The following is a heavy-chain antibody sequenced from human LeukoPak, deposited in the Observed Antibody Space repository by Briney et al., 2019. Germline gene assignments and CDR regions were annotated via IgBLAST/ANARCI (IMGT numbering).Heavy chain of an antibody. D-gene: IGHD3-9*01. V-gene: IGHV4-59*08. J-gene: IGHJ3*02. CDR1: GGSISSYY. CDR3: ARHNYDILTGHSDAFDI. Sequence: SGTLSLTRTVSGGSISSYYGSWSRQPSGKGLGWIGYIYYSGSTNYNPSLKSRVTISVDTSKNQFSLKLSSVTAADTAVYYCARHNYDILTGHSDAFDIWGQGTMVTVSS. CDR2: IYYSGST.